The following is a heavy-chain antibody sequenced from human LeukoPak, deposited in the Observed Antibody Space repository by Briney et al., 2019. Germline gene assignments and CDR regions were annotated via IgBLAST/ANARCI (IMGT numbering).Heavy chain of an antibody. J-gene: IGHJ5*02. V-gene: IGHV4-59*12. CDR1: GGSISSYY. CDR3: ARCVVVVAAATQHNWFDP. Sequence: PSETLSLTCTVSGGSISSYYWSWIRQPPGKGLEWIGYIYYSGSTNYNPSLKSRVTISVDTSKNQFSLKLSSVTAADTAVYYCARCVVVVAAATQHNWFDPWGQGTLVTVSS. D-gene: IGHD2-15*01. CDR2: IYYSGST.